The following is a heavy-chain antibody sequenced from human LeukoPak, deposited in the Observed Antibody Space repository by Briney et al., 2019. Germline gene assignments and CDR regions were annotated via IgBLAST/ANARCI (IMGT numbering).Heavy chain of an antibody. CDR2: LSDSGGST. D-gene: IGHD6-19*01. V-gene: IGHV3-23*01. J-gene: IGHJ4*02. CDR3: AKGPSSGWYYFDY. CDR1: GFTFSSYA. Sequence: GGSLRLSCAASGFTFSSYAMSWVRQAPGKGLEWVSVLSDSGGSTYYADSVKGRFTISRDNSKNTLYLQMNSLRAEDTAVYYCAKGPSSGWYYFDYWGQGTLVTVSS.